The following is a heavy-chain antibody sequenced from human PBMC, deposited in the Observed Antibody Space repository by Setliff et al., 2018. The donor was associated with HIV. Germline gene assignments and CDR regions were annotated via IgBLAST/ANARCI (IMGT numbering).Heavy chain of an antibody. J-gene: IGHJ4*02. D-gene: IGHD2-15*01. CDR1: GGSINTYY. CDR2: FYTSGST. V-gene: IGHV4-4*07. CDR3: ARDRITYYCDY. Sequence: SETLSLTCTVSGGSINTYYWSWIRQPAGKGLEWIGRFYTSGSTDYNPSLKSRVTMSVDTSKKQFSLKLSSVTAADTAVYYCARDRITYYCDYWGQGSRVTVSS.